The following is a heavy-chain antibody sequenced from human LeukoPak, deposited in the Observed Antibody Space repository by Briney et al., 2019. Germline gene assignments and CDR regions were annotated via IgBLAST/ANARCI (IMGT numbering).Heavy chain of an antibody. D-gene: IGHD6-13*01. CDR1: GYTFSSYG. CDR3: ARGRAAGTFWLDY. Sequence: GASVKVSCKASGYTFSSYGISWVRQAPGQGLEWMGRISGNNGNTNYAQKVQGRVTMTTDTSTSTAYMELRSLRSDDTAVYYCARGRAAGTFWLDYWGQGTLVTVSS. V-gene: IGHV1-18*01. J-gene: IGHJ4*02. CDR2: ISGNNGNT.